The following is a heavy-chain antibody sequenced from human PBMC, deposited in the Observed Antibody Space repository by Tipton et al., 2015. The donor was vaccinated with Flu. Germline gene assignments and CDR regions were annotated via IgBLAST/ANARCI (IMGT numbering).Heavy chain of an antibody. V-gene: IGHV3-30*18. CDR3: AKDLQYDEYFQH. CDR1: GFTFSSYG. CDR2: IPYDGSNK. Sequence: SLRLSCAASGFTFSSYGMHWVRQAPGKGLEWVAVIPYDGSNKYYADSVKGRFTISRDNSKNTLYLQMNSLRAEDTAVYYCAKDLQYDEYFQHWGQGTLVTVSS. D-gene: IGHD4-11*01. J-gene: IGHJ1*01.